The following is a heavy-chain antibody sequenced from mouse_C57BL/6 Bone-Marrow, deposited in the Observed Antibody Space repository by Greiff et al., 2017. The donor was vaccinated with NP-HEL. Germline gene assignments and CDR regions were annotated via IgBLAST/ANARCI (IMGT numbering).Heavy chain of an antibody. CDR2: INPGSGGT. D-gene: IGHD1-1*01. CDR3: ARNGITTVPYAMDY. J-gene: IGHJ4*01. V-gene: IGHV1-54*01. Sequence: LQESGAELVRPGTSVKVSCKASGYAFTNYLIEWVKQRPGQGLEWIGVINPGSGGTNYNEKFKGKATLTADKSSSTAYMQLSSLTSEDSAVYFCARNGITTVPYAMDYWGQGTSVTVSS. CDR1: GYAFTNYL.